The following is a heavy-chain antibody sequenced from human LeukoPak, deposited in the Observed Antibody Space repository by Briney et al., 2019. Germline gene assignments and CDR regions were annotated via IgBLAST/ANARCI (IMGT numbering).Heavy chain of an antibody. CDR2: ISGSGGST. CDR1: GFTFSSYA. V-gene: IGHV3-23*01. J-gene: IGHJ6*02. Sequence: GGSLRLSCAASGFTFSSYAMSWVRQAPGKGLEGVSAISGSGGSTYYADSVKGRLTNYRDNSKNTLYLQMNSLRAEDTAVYYCAKYGVPAAMQYGMDVWGQGTTVTVPS. CDR3: AKYGVPAAMQYGMDV. D-gene: IGHD2-2*01.